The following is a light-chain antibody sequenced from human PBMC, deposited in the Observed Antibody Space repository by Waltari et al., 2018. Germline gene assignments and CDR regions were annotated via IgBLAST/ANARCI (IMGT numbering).Light chain of an antibody. J-gene: IGLJ3*02. CDR3: YSADGSGDLGV. Sequence: YELTQPPSVSVSPGQTARITCSGAALPKTYAFWYPQKSGQAPVLVIYDDDKRPSGIPERFSGSSSGSMATLTITGAQVGDEADYYCYSADGSGDLGVFGGGTKVTVL. CDR1: ALPKTY. CDR2: DDD. V-gene: IGLV3-10*01.